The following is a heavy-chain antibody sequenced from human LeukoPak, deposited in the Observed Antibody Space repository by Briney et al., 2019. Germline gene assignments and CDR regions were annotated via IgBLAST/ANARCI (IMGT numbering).Heavy chain of an antibody. CDR2: IWYDGSNR. CDR1: GFTFRSHG. V-gene: IGHV3-33*01. D-gene: IGHD1-26*01. Sequence: GTSLRLSCAASGFTFRSHGMHWVRQAPGKGLEWVAFIWYDGSNRYYTDSVKGRFTISRDNSKNTLYLQMNSLRAEDTAVYYCAGDRATSYFDYWGQGALVTISS. J-gene: IGHJ4*02. CDR3: AGDRATSYFDY.